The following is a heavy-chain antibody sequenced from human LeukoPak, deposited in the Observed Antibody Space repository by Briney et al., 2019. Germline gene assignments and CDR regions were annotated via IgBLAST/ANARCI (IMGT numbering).Heavy chain of an antibody. Sequence: GESLKISFKGSGYSFTSYWIGWVRQRPGRGLEWMGIINPGDSETKYSPSFQGQVTISADKSISTAYLQWSSLKASDTAMYYCARPGYRSRYFDYWGQGTLVTVSS. D-gene: IGHD6-19*01. CDR2: INPGDSET. V-gene: IGHV5-51*01. CDR3: ARPGYRSRYFDY. CDR1: GYSFTSYW. J-gene: IGHJ4*02.